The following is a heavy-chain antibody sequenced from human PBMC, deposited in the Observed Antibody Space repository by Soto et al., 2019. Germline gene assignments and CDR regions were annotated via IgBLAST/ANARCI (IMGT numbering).Heavy chain of an antibody. D-gene: IGHD6-19*01. Sequence: ASVKVSCKASGGTFSSYAISWVRQAPGQGLEWMGGIIPIFGTANYAQKFQGRVTITADESTSTAYMELSSLRSEDTAVYYCAREEGAVAGTFYFDYWGQGTLVTVSS. CDR2: IIPIFGTA. V-gene: IGHV1-69*13. CDR3: AREEGAVAGTFYFDY. J-gene: IGHJ4*02. CDR1: GGTFSSYA.